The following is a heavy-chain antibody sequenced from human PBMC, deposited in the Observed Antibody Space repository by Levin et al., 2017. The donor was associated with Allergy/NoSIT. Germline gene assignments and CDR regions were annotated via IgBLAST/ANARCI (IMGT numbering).Heavy chain of an antibody. D-gene: IGHD3-10*01. CDR3: ARGVSHYGSGSYYIRDAFDI. Sequence: GESLKISCKGSGYTFTDYYIHWVRQAPGQGLEWMGWINPNTGGTNYALKFQGRVTMTRDTSISTAYMELSRLRSDDTAVYYSARGVSHYGSGSYYIRDAFDIWGQGTMITVSS. J-gene: IGHJ3*02. V-gene: IGHV1-2*02. CDR1: GYTFTDYY. CDR2: INPNTGGT.